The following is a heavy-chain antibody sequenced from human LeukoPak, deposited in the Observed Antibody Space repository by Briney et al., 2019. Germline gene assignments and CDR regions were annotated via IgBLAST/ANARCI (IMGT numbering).Heavy chain of an antibody. CDR2: ISGSSRNT. CDR1: GLTFSSDG. Sequence: GGSLRLSCAASGLTFSSDGMSWVRQAPGKGLEWVSVISGSSRNTYYADSVKGRFTISRDNSKNTLYLQMNSLGAEDTAVYYCAKSIEGVVRGTYYYYSYMDVWGKGTTVTVSS. D-gene: IGHD3-3*01. J-gene: IGHJ6*03. CDR3: AKSIEGVVRGTYYYYSYMDV. V-gene: IGHV3-23*01.